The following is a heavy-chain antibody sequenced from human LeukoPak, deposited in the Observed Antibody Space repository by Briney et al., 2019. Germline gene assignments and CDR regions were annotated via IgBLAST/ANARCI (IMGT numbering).Heavy chain of an antibody. CDR1: GYTFTSYD. V-gene: IGHV1-8*01. J-gene: IGHJ6*02. CDR2: MNPNSGNT. Sequence: ASVKVSCKASGYTFTSYDINWVRQATGQGLEWMGWMNPNSGNTGYAQKFQGRVTITADKSTSTAYMELSSLRSEDTAVYYCARDPGIAAAGARDVWGQGTTVTVSS. D-gene: IGHD6-13*01. CDR3: ARDPGIAAAGARDV.